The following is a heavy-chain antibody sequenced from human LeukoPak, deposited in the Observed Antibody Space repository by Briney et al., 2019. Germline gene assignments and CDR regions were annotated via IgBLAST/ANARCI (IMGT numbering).Heavy chain of an antibody. J-gene: IGHJ1*01. Sequence: GESLRLSCAASGFTFDDYTMHWVRQAPGKGLEWVSLISWDGGSTYYADSVKGRFTISRDNSKNSLYLQMNSLRTEDTALYYCAKDMRITMIEGIQHWGQGTLVTVSS. CDR3: AKDMRITMIEGIQH. D-gene: IGHD3-22*01. CDR2: ISWDGGST. CDR1: GFTFDDYT. V-gene: IGHV3-43*01.